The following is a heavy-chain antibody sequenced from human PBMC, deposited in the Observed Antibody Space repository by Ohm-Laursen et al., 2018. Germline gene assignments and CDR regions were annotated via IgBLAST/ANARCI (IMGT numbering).Heavy chain of an antibody. D-gene: IGHD3-10*01. CDR3: ARSTYYYGSGYFDS. Sequence: SDTLSLTCTVSGGSITGYYWSWIRQPPGKGLEWIGYMFYSGSTNYNPSLKSRVTISLDTSKNQFSLKLSSVTAADTAVYYCARSTYYYGSGYFDSWGQGTLVTVSS. V-gene: IGHV4-59*07. J-gene: IGHJ4*02. CDR1: GGSITGYY. CDR2: MFYSGST.